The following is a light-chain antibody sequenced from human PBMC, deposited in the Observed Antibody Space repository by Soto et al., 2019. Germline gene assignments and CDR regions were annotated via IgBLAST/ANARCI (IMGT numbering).Light chain of an antibody. CDR1: QSVSSN. V-gene: IGKV3-15*01. CDR3: QQYGASPWT. CDR2: GAF. Sequence: IMMTQSPATLSVSPGERATLSCRASQSVSSNLAWYQQKPGQAPRLLIYGAFTRAPGIPARFSGSGSGTDFTLTISRLEPEDFAVYHCQQYGASPWTFGQGTKVDIK. J-gene: IGKJ1*01.